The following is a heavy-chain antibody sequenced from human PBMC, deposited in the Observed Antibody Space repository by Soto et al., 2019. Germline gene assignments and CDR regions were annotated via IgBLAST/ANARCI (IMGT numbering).Heavy chain of an antibody. Sequence: QVQLQESGPGLVKPSQTLSLTCTVSGDSISRGGYYWSWIRQHPCNGLEWIGYIYYTGSTYYNPCLTSRVTISLDTSKNQCSLKVSSVTAADTAVDYCARDPADREDYFHYWGQGTLVTVSS. CDR2: IYYTGST. CDR3: ARDPADREDYFHY. V-gene: IGHV4-31*03. J-gene: IGHJ4*02. D-gene: IGHD6-19*01. CDR1: GDSISRGGYY.